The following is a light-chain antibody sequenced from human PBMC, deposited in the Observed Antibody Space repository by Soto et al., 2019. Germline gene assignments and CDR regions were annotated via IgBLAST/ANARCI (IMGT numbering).Light chain of an antibody. J-gene: IGKJ1*01. CDR2: DAS. CDR1: QSISTW. Sequence: DIQMTQSPSTLSASVGDRLTITCRASQSISTWLAWYQQKPGKAPKLLICDASTLESGVPSRFSGSGSGTEFALTISSLQPDDVANYYCQQYSTYSRTFGQGTKVEIK. CDR3: QQYSTYSRT. V-gene: IGKV1-5*01.